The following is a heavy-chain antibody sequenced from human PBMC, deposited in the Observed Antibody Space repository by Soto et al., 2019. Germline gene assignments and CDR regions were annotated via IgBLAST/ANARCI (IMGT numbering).Heavy chain of an antibody. D-gene: IGHD3-10*01. V-gene: IGHV3-74*01. CDR3: ARGWFGPDV. J-gene: IGHJ6*04. CDR2: IDNAGTDS. CDR1: GFTLSGRS. Sequence: EVQLVESGGGLVQPGGSLRLSCAASGFTLSGRSMHWVRQAPGKGLVWVSGIDNAGTDSTYAASVKGRFTSCRDNAKNVLYLQMNSLGVGVTAVYYCARGWFGPDVWGKGTTVTVSS.